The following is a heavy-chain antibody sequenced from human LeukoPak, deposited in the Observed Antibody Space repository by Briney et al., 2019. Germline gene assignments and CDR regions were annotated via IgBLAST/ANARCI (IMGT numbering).Heavy chain of an antibody. J-gene: IGHJ4*02. CDR1: GFTFSSYA. Sequence: GGPLRLSCAASGFTFSSYAMSWVRQAPGKGLEWVSAISGSGGSTYYADSVKGRFTISRDNSKNTPYLQMNSLRAEDTAVYYCAKGFVVTVYTANYFDYWGQGTLVTVSS. CDR3: AKGFVVTVYTANYFDY. D-gene: IGHD1-14*01. CDR2: ISGSGGST. V-gene: IGHV3-23*01.